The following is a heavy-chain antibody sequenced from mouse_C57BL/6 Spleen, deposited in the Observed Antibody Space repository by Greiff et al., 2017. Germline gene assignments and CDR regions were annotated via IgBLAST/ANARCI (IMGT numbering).Heavy chain of an antibody. CDR3: ARRGGNFLDAMDY. CDR2: IYPGDGDT. V-gene: IGHV1-82*01. D-gene: IGHD2-1*01. J-gene: IGHJ4*01. Sequence: QVQLQQSGPELVKPGASVKISCKASGYAFSSSWMNWVKQRPGKGLEWIGRIYPGDGDTNYNGKFKGKATLTADKSSSTAYMQRSSLTSEDSAVYFGARRGGNFLDAMDYWGQGTSVTVSS. CDR1: GYAFSSSW.